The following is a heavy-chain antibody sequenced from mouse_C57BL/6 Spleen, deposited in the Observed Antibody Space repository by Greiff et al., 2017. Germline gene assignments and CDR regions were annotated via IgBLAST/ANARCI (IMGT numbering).Heavy chain of an antibody. CDR3: VTTAPYAMDY. CDR2: IDPSDSYT. J-gene: IGHJ4*01. V-gene: IGHV1-69*01. CDR1: GYTFTSYW. Sequence: QVQLQQPGAELVMPGASVKLSCKASGYTFTSYWMHWVKQRPGQGLEWIGEIDPSDSYTNYNQKFKGKSTWTVDKSSSTAYMQLSSLTSEDSAVYYCVTTAPYAMDYWGQGTSVTVSS. D-gene: IGHD1-2*01.